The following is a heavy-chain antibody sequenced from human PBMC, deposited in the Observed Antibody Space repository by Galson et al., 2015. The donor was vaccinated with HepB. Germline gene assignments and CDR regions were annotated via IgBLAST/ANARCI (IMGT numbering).Heavy chain of an antibody. D-gene: IGHD4-17*01. V-gene: IGHV3-23*01. Sequence: SLRLSCAASGFTFSSYAMHWVRQAPGKGLEWVSVVSANGATTHYADSVRGRFTIFRDNSKNTLYLQMSSLRLEDTAVYFCAKNYGDYVYDPFDLWGQGTLVTVSS. CDR3: AKNYGDYVYDPFDL. CDR1: GFTFSSYA. J-gene: IGHJ4*02. CDR2: VSANGATT.